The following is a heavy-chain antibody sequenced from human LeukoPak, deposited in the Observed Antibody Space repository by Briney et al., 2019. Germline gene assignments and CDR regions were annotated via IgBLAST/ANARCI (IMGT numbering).Heavy chain of an antibody. CDR1: GGSISSSSYY. CDR3: ARDRRTQHIRYFDWLLPIDY. D-gene: IGHD3-9*01. Sequence: PSETLSLTCTVSGGSISSSSYYWGWIRQPPGKGLEWIGSIYYSGSTYYNPSLKSRVTISVDTSKNQFSLKLSSVTAADTAVYYCARDRRTQHIRYFDWLLPIDYWGQGTLVTVSS. V-gene: IGHV4-39*07. CDR2: IYYSGST. J-gene: IGHJ4*02.